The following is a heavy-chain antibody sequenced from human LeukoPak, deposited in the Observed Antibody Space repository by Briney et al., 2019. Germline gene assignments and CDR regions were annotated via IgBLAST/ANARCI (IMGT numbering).Heavy chain of an antibody. CDR2: ISSSGSTI. V-gene: IGHV3-48*03. CDR1: GFTFSSYE. CDR3: ARAGALRYFDWLPHDAFDI. D-gene: IGHD3-9*01. Sequence: GGSLRLSCAASGFTFSSYEMNWVRQAPGKGLEWVSYISSSGSTIYYADSVKGRFTISRDNAKNSLYLQMNSLRAEDTAVYYCARAGALRYFDWLPHDAFDIWGQGTMVTVSS. J-gene: IGHJ3*02.